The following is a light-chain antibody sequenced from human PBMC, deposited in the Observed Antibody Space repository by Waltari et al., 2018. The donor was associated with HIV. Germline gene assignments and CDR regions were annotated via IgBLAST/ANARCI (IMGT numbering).Light chain of an antibody. V-gene: IGKV3-20*01. CDR3: QQYGTSVT. J-gene: IGKJ5*01. Sequence: EIVLTQSPGTLSLSSGERVTLSCRASQSVAGNHLAWYQQRTGQAPRLLIYATYRRATGIPYRFSGSGSGTDFTRTIGSLEPEDFAVYYCQQYGTSVTFGQGTRLEIK. CDR2: ATY. CDR1: QSVAGNH.